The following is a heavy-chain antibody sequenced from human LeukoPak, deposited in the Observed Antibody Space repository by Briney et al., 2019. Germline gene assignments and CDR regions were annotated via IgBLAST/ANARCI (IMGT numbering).Heavy chain of an antibody. CDR1: GFTFSSYA. Sequence: PGRSLRLSCAASGFTFSSYAMHWVRQAPGKGLEWAAVISYDGSNKYYADSVKGRFTISRDNSKNTLYLQMNSLRAEDTAVYYCARGPYYYDSSGGFDYWGQGTLVTVSS. CDR3: ARGPYYYDSSGGFDY. CDR2: ISYDGSNK. D-gene: IGHD3-22*01. V-gene: IGHV3-30*04. J-gene: IGHJ4*02.